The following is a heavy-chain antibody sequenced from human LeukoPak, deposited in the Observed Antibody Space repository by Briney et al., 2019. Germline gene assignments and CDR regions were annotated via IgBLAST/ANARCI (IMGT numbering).Heavy chain of an antibody. CDR1: GYTFTGYY. V-gene: IGHV1-2*06. J-gene: IGHJ3*02. CDR2: INPNSGGT. D-gene: IGHD2-21*02. Sequence: ASVKVSCKASGYTFTGYYMHWVRQAPGQGLEWMGRINPNSGGTNYAQKFQGRVTMTRDTSISTAYMELSGLRSDDTAVYYCARGDSRSGAFDIWGQGTMVTVSS. CDR3: ARGDSRSGAFDI.